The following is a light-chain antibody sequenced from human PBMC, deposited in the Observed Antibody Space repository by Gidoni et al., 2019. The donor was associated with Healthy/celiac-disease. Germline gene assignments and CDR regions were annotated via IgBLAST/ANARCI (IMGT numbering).Light chain of an antibody. Sequence: DIQLTQSPSFLSASVGDRVTITCRARQCISSYLAWYQQKPGKAPKLLIYAASTLQSGVPSRFSGSGSGTEFTLTISSLQPEDFATYYCQQLNSYPFTFGGGTKVEIK. CDR1: QCISSY. J-gene: IGKJ4*01. CDR2: AAS. CDR3: QQLNSYPFT. V-gene: IGKV1-9*01.